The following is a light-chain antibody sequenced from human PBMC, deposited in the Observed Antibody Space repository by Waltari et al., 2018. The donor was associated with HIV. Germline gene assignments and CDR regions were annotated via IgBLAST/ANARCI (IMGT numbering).Light chain of an antibody. Sequence: EIVLTQSPVTLSLSPGERAHLSCRASQNIRNYVVWYQQKSGQPPRLLIYDASTRDTAITARFSGAGSGTDFTLTIDSLEPEDFAMYYCQQRRNWPGTFGPGTRVDVK. V-gene: IGKV3-11*01. CDR1: QNIRNY. J-gene: IGKJ3*01. CDR3: QQRRNWPGT. CDR2: DAS.